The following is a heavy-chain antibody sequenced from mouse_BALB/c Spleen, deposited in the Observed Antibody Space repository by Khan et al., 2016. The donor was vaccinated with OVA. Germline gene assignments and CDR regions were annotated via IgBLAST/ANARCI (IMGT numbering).Heavy chain of an antibody. D-gene: IGHD1-1*01. CDR2: IYPGNNST. Sequence: QVQLQQSGPELVKPGASVKMSCKASGYTFTDYVINWVRQGTGQGLEWIGQIYPGNNSTYYNEKFKDRATLTEDKSSNTVSMHLSSLTSEDSAVYFCSRSGYGSLVYWGQGTTLTVSS. J-gene: IGHJ2*01. CDR1: GYTFTDYV. V-gene: IGHV1-77*01. CDR3: SRSGYGSLVY.